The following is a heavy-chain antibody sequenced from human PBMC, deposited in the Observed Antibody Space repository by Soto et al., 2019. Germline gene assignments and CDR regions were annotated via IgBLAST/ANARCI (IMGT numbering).Heavy chain of an antibody. CDR2: IYYSGST. Sequence: QVQLQESGPGLVKPSQTLSLTCTVSGGSISSGGYYWSWIRQHPGKGLEWIGYIYYSGSTYYNPSLQSRVTISVDTSKNQFSLKLSSVTAADTAVYYCAREGDGYSSFDYWGQGTLVTVSS. CDR1: GGSISSGGYY. CDR3: AREGDGYSSFDY. J-gene: IGHJ4*02. D-gene: IGHD5-18*01. V-gene: IGHV4-31*03.